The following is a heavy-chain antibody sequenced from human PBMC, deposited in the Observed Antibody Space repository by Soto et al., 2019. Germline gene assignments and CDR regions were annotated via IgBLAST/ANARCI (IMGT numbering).Heavy chain of an antibody. CDR3: ARVHVMVVAGSTFGY. Sequence: SETLSLTCTVSVYSISSGSYWAWIRQPPGKGPEWIASIYHGGTTFYNPSLKSRITISVDTSNNQFSLKLTSVTAADTAVYYCARVHVMVVAGSTFGYWGHGTLVTVSS. J-gene: IGHJ4*01. D-gene: IGHD6-19*01. CDR2: IYHGGTT. V-gene: IGHV4-38-2*02. CDR1: VYSISSGSY.